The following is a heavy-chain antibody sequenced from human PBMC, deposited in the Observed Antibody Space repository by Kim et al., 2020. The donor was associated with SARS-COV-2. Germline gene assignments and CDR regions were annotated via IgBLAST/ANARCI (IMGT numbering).Heavy chain of an antibody. CDR2: IYTSGST. CDR1: GGSISSGSYY. D-gene: IGHD4-17*01. Sequence: SETLSLTCTVSGGSISSGSYYWSWIRQPAGKGLEWIGRIYTSGSTNYNPSRKSRVTISVDTSKSPFSLKLSSVTAADTAVYYCARARYGGNHAFDIWGQGTMVTVSS. CDR3: ARARYGGNHAFDI. J-gene: IGHJ3*02. V-gene: IGHV4-61*02.